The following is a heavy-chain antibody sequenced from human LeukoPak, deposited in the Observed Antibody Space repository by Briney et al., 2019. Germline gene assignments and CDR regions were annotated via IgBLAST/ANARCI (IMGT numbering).Heavy chain of an antibody. CDR2: INRDGSER. D-gene: IGHD6-13*01. CDR3: ARARDSSWDY. V-gene: IGHV3-7*03. CDR1: GFTFSNYW. Sequence: GALRLSCAASGFTFSNYWMTWVRQAPGKGLEWVANINRDGSERYYVDSVKGRFTISRDDAKSSLYLQMNSLRAEDTAVYYCARARDSSWDYWGQGTLVTVSS. J-gene: IGHJ4*02.